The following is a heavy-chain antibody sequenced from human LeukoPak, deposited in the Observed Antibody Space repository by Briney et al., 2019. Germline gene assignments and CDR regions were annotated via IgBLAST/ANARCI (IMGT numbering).Heavy chain of an antibody. CDR3: ARDYRGYRAPYYFDY. D-gene: IGHD2-15*01. Sequence: GGSLRLSCAASGFTFSSYSMSWVRQAPGKGLEWVANIKQDGSEKYYVDSVKGRFTISRDNAKNSLYLQMNSLRAEDTAVYYCARDYRGYRAPYYFDYWGQGTLVTVSS. J-gene: IGHJ4*02. CDR1: GFTFSSYS. V-gene: IGHV3-7*01. CDR2: IKQDGSEK.